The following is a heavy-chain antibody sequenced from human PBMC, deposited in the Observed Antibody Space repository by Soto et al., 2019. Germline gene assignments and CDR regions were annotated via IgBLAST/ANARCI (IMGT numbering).Heavy chain of an antibody. D-gene: IGHD3-22*01. CDR2: ISAYNGNT. CDR1: GYTFTSYG. J-gene: IGHJ6*02. Sequence: ASVKVSCKASGYTFTSYGISWVRQAPGQGLEWMGWISAYNGNTNYAQKLQGRVTMTTDTSTSTAYMELRSLRSDDTAVYYCARGPLYHDSNRRNYYYGMDVWGQGTTVTVSS. CDR3: ARGPLYHDSNRRNYYYGMDV. V-gene: IGHV1-18*01.